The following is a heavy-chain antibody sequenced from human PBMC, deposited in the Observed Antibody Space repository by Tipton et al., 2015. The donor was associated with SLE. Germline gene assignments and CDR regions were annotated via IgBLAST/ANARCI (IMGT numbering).Heavy chain of an antibody. V-gene: IGHV4-38-2*01. D-gene: IGHD2/OR15-2a*01. J-gene: IGHJ6*03. CDR1: GFYVSDGFY. CDR3: ATNTAYYYYYYMDV. CDR2: IYHSGLT. Sequence: TLSLTCAVSGFYVSDGFYWGWIRQPPGKGLEWIASIYHSGLTYSNPSLKSRIAFSVGTSNNQFSLRLSSVTAADTAVYYCATNTAYYYYYYMDVWGKGTTVTVSS.